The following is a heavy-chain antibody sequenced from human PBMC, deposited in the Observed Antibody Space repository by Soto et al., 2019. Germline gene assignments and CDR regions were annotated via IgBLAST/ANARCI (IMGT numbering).Heavy chain of an antibody. V-gene: IGHV4-4*07. Sequence: PSETLSLTCTVSGGSISSYYWSWIRQPAGKGLEWIGRIYTSGSTNYNPSLKSRVTMSVDTSKNQFSLKLSSVTAADTAVYYCARERFYYDSSGYYYPYYYYYGMDVWGQGTTVTVSS. CDR1: GGSISSYY. CDR3: ARERFYYDSSGYYYPYYYYYGMDV. D-gene: IGHD3-22*01. J-gene: IGHJ6*02. CDR2: IYTSGST.